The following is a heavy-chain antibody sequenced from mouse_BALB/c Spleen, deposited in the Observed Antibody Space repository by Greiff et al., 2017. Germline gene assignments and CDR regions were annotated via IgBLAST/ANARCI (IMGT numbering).Heavy chain of an antibody. CDR3: ARRNYYGSSYYFDY. J-gene: IGHJ2*01. CDR1: GFTFSSYA. D-gene: IGHD1-1*01. CDR2: ISSGGST. V-gene: IGHV5-6-5*01. Sequence: DVQLVESGGGLVKPGGSLKLSCAASGFTFSSYAMSWVRQTPEKRLEWVASISSGGSTYYPDSVKGRFTISRDNARNILYLQMSSLRSEDTAMYYCARRNYYGSSYYFDYWGQGTTLTVSS.